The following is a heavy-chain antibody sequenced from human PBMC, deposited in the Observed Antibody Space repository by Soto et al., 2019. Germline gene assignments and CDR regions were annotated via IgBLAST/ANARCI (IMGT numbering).Heavy chain of an antibody. CDR3: AHSPTGLVLAGY. CDR1: GFSLSTSGVG. D-gene: IGHD6-19*01. V-gene: IGHV2-5*02. Sequence: QITLKESGPTLVKPTQTLTLTCTFSGFSLSTSGVGVGWIRQPPGKALEWLALIYWDDDKRYSPSLKSRLTLXTXXPNNPVAPTRTTIDPVDTATYYCAHSPTGLVLAGYWGQGTLVTVSS. CDR2: IYWDDDK. J-gene: IGHJ4*02.